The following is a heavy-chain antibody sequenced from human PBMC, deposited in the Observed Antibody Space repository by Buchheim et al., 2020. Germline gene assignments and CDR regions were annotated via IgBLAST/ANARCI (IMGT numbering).Heavy chain of an antibody. J-gene: IGHJ6*02. CDR2: ISSSGSTI. D-gene: IGHD3-10*01. CDR1: GFTFSSYE. CDR3: ARDPRIRGSGRTNYYYYGMDV. V-gene: IGHV3-48*03. Sequence: EVQLVESGGGLVQPGGSLRLSCAASGFTFSSYEMNWVRQAPGKGLEWVSYISSSGSTIYYADSVKGRFTISRDHAKNSLYLQMNSLRAEDTAVYYCARDPRIRGSGRTNYYYYGMDVWGQGTT.